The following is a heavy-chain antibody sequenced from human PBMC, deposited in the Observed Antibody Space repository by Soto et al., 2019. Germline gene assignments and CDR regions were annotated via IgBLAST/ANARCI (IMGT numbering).Heavy chain of an antibody. CDR3: ASGRLVGALDY. D-gene: IGHD1-26*01. CDR1: GFTFSSYW. CDR2: INVDGTTT. Sequence: GGSLRLSCAASGFTFSSYWMHWVRQAPGKGLVWVSRINVDGTTTTYADSVMGRFTISRDNAKNTLYLQMNSLRAEDTAVYYCASGRLVGALDYWGQGTLVTVSS. V-gene: IGHV3-74*01. J-gene: IGHJ4*02.